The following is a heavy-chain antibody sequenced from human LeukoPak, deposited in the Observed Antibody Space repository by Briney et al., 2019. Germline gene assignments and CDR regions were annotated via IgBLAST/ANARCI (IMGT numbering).Heavy chain of an antibody. V-gene: IGHV3-23*01. CDR3: AKNPSGSGRFDP. J-gene: IGHJ5*02. CDR1: GFTFSSLA. CDR2: ISGSGGST. Sequence: GGSLRLSCAASGFTFSSLAKSGARHAPGKGLEWGSAISGSGGSTYYVDSVKGRFTISRDNSKNTLCLQMNSLRAEDTAVYYCAKNPSGSGRFDPWGQGTLVTVSS. D-gene: IGHD3-10*01.